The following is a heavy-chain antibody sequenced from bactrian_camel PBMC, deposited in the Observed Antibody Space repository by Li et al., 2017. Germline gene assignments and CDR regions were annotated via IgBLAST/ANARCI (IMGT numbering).Heavy chain of an antibody. CDR3: AAESVFDSDYDVSCQDRREFGY. V-gene: IGHV3S53*01. J-gene: IGHJ6*01. Sequence: HVQLVESGGGSVQAGGSLRLSCAASGHTYTRYSVAWYRQAPGKGRVGVAAIDTDGSTVYVDSVKGRFTISKDNAKNTVYLQMDSLKPEDTAAYYCAAESVFDSDYDVSCQDRREFGYWGHGTQVTVS. D-gene: IGHD4*01. CDR2: IDTDGST. CDR1: GHTYTRYS.